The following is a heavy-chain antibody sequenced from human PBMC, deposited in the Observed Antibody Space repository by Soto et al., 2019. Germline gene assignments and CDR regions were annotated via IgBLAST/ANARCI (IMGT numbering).Heavy chain of an antibody. Sequence: SCVGPDFSLTHHAMTWVRLPPGKGLQWVAALSHDGGNIYYRDSVRGRFTISRDNSKNTLYLQMHSLKAEDTAVYFCAKQMGTWAATAIDFWGPGTQVTVS. J-gene: IGHJ4*02. D-gene: IGHD2-21*02. CDR3: AKQMGTWAATAIDF. CDR1: DFSLTHHA. CDR2: LSHDGGNI. V-gene: IGHV3-23*01.